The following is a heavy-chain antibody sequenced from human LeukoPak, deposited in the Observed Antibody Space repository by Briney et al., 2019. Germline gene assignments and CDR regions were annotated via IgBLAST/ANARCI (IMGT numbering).Heavy chain of an antibody. J-gene: IGHJ2*01. Sequence: SETLSLTCAVYGGSFSGYYWSWIRQPPGKGLEWIGEINHSGSTNYNPSLKSRVTISVDTSKNQFSLKLSSVTAADTAVYYCARNGNWYFDLWGRGTLVTVSS. CDR1: GGSFSGYY. V-gene: IGHV4-34*01. D-gene: IGHD1-14*01. CDR3: ARNGNWYFDL. CDR2: INHSGST.